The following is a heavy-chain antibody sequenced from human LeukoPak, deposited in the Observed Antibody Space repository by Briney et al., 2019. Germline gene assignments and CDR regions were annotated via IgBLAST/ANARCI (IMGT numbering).Heavy chain of an antibody. Sequence: SETLSLTCTVSGGSISSGGYYWSWIRQHPGKGLEWIGYIYYSGSTYYNPSLKSRVTISVDTSKNQFSLKLSSVTAADTAVYYCARNSITIFGGAKGGFDPWGQGTLVTVSS. D-gene: IGHD3-3*01. CDR1: GGSISSGGYY. CDR2: IYYSGST. CDR3: ARNSITIFGGAKGGFDP. V-gene: IGHV4-31*03. J-gene: IGHJ5*02.